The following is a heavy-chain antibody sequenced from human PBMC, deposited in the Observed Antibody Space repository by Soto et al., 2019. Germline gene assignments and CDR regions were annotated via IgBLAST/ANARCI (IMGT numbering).Heavy chain of an antibody. CDR3: AREMDFEDKVSTIVDHYSWSGMDV. CDR1: GFTFSRYG. CDR2: IWYDGSNK. Sequence: QVQVVESGGGVVQAGRSLRLSCEVSGFTFSRYGMHWVRQAPGRGLEWVAFIWYDGSNKNYGDSVKGRFTVSRDDLKKTGYQQKKNVPAEDTAVYDCAREMDFEDKVSTIVDHYSWSGMDVWGQGTKGTVSS. D-gene: IGHD2-21*01. J-gene: IGHJ6*02. V-gene: IGHV3-33*01.